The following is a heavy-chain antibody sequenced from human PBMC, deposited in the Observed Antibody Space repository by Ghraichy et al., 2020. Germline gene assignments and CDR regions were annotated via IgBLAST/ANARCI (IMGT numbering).Heavy chain of an antibody. J-gene: IGHJ4*02. V-gene: IGHV3-48*02. CDR2: ISSSSSTI. D-gene: IGHD3-3*01. Sequence: GGSLRLSCAASGFTFSSYSMNWVRQAPGKGLEWVSYISSSSSTIYYADSVKGRFTISRDNAKNSLYLQMNSLRDEDTAVYYCARGLAYYDFWSGYLPYWSQGTLVTVSS. CDR3: ARGLAYYDFWSGYLPY. CDR1: GFTFSSYS.